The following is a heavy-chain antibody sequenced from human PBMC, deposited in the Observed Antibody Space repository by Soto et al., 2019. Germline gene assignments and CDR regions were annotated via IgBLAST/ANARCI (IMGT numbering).Heavy chain of an antibody. V-gene: IGHV3-30-3*01. Sequence: PWGSLRLSCAASGCSFSTYPMHWVRQAPGKGLEWVALISYDGNNEYYADSVKGRFTISRDNSRDTLFLQMDSLRAEDTAVYYCSRRGNWRSAFDVWGQGTLVTVSS. CDR2: ISYDGNNE. J-gene: IGHJ3*01. CDR1: GCSFSTYP. CDR3: SRRGNWRSAFDV. D-gene: IGHD1-20*01.